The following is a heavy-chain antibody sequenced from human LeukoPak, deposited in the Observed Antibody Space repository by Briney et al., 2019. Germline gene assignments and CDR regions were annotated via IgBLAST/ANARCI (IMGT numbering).Heavy chain of an antibody. CDR2: IWYGGSNK. V-gene: IGHV3-33*01. Sequence: PGGSLRLSCAASGFTFSSYGMHWVRQAPGKGLEWVAVIWYGGSNKYYADSVKGRFTISRDNSKNTLYLQMNSLRAEDTAVYYCARDGGIGGSCYSDYWGQGTLVTVST. CDR3: ARDGGIGGSCYSDY. D-gene: IGHD2-15*01. CDR1: GFTFSSYG. J-gene: IGHJ4*02.